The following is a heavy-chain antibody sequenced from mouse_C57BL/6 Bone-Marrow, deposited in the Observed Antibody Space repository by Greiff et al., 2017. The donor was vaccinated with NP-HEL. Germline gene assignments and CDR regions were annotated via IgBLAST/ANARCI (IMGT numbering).Heavy chain of an antibody. CDR1: GFTFSSYA. J-gene: IGHJ3*01. V-gene: IGHV5-4*03. CDR2: ISDGGSYT. CDR3: ERGQDYDYAWFAY. Sequence: EVKLVESGGGLVKPGGSLKLSCAASGFTFSSYAMSWVRQTPEKRLEWVATISDGGSYTYYPDNVKGRFTISRDNAKNNLYLQMSQLKSEDTAMDYCERGQDYDYAWFAYGGRGTLVTVSA. D-gene: IGHD2-4*01.